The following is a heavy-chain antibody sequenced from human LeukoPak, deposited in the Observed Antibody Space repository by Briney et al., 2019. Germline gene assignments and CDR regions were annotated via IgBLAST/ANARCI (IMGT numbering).Heavy chain of an antibody. Sequence: GGSLRLSGAASGFTFSSYAMSWVRQAPGKGLEWVSAISGSGGSTYYADSVKGRFTISRDNSKNTLYLQMNSLRAEDTAVYYCAKDSEPTYDFWSGYPTWDYWGQGTLVTVSS. CDR1: GFTFSSYA. CDR2: ISGSGGST. V-gene: IGHV3-23*01. D-gene: IGHD3-3*01. CDR3: AKDSEPTYDFWSGYPTWDY. J-gene: IGHJ4*02.